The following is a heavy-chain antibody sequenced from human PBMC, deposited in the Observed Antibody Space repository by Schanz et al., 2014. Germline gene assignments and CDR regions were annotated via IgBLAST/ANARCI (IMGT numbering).Heavy chain of an antibody. CDR2: ISDSGDST. Sequence: PGGSLRLSCAASGFTFSDYYMTWIRQAPGKGLEWVSDISDSGDSTHYADSVKGRFTISRDNPKKTLYLQMNSLRAEDTAVYYCARDHQWLARYYMDVWGKGTTVTVSS. D-gene: IGHD6-19*01. CDR3: ARDHQWLARYYMDV. J-gene: IGHJ6*03. CDR1: GFTFSDYY. V-gene: IGHV3-11*06.